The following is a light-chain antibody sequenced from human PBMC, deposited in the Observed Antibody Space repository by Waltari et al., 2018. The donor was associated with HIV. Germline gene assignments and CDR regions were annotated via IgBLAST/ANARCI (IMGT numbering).Light chain of an antibody. Sequence: QSALTQPPSASGSPGQSVTISCTGTSSDVGGYNYVSWYQQHPGNAPKLIIYEVTERPSGVPVLFSGSTSGNTASLTVSGLQAEYEADYYCSSYAGSNILVFGGGTKLTVV. CDR1: SSDVGGYNY. J-gene: IGLJ2*01. CDR2: EVT. V-gene: IGLV2-8*01. CDR3: SSYAGSNILV.